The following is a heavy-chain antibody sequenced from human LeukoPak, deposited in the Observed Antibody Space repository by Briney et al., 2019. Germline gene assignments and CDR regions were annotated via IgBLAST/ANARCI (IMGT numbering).Heavy chain of an antibody. D-gene: IGHD6-13*01. Sequence: PGGSLRLSCAASGFTFSSYSMNWVRQAPGKGLEWVSSISSSSSYIYYADSVKGRFTISRDNAKNSLYLQMNSLRAEDTAVYYCAREGFSSSWYGAFDYWGQGTLATVSS. J-gene: IGHJ4*02. CDR1: GFTFSSYS. CDR3: AREGFSSSWYGAFDY. V-gene: IGHV3-21*01. CDR2: ISSSSSYI.